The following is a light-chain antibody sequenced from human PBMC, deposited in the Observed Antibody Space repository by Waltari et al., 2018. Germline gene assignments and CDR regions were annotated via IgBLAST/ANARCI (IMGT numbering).Light chain of an antibody. CDR1: SSEVGGYNY. CDR2: DVS. V-gene: IGLV2-14*03. J-gene: IGLJ2*01. Sequence: QSALTQPAAVSGSPGQSSTISCTGTSSEVGGYNYVSWYQQHPGKAPTLMIYDVSNRPSGVSNRFSGSKSGNTASLTISGLQAEDEADYYCSSYTSSSTLVFGGGTKLTVL. CDR3: SSYTSSSTLV.